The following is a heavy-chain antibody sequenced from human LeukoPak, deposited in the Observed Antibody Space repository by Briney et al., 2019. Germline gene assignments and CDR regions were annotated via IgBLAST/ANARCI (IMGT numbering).Heavy chain of an antibody. CDR1: GFTFSSYG. J-gene: IGHJ4*02. Sequence: GGSLRLSCAASGFTFSSYGMHWVRQAPGKGLEWVAVISYDGSNKYYADSVKGRFTISRDNSKNTLYLQMNSLRAEDTAAYYCAKTPMSCSGGSCYAIDYWGQGTLVTVSS. CDR2: ISYDGSNK. CDR3: AKTPMSCSGGSCYAIDY. D-gene: IGHD2-15*01. V-gene: IGHV3-30*18.